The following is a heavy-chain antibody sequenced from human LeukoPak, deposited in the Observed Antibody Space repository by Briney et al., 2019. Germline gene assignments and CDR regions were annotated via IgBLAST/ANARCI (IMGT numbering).Heavy chain of an antibody. D-gene: IGHD2-21*02. V-gene: IGHV3-33*01. J-gene: IGHJ4*02. CDR2: IWYDGSNK. CDR1: GFTFSSYG. Sequence: PGRSLRLSCAASGFTFSSYGMHWVRQAPGKGLGWVAAIWYDGSNKYYADFVKGRFTISRDNSKNTLYLQMNSLRAEDTAVYYCARASCGGDCYSFDYWGQGTLVTVSS. CDR3: ARASCGGDCYSFDY.